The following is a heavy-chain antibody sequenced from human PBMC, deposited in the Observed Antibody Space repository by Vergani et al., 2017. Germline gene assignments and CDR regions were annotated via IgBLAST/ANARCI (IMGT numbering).Heavy chain of an antibody. J-gene: IGHJ4*02. CDR1: GFTLSTFW. CDR3: ARENFYKIDS. V-gene: IGHV3-74*01. Sequence: EVQLLESGGGLAQPGGSLRLSCAVSGFTLSTFWMNWVRQVPGEGLVWVARLTSDGIFTYNADFVKGRFTISIDDAKNTMYLQMNSLRAEDTAIYYCARENFYKIDSWGQGTVVTVSS. CDR2: LTSDGIFT. D-gene: IGHD3-10*01.